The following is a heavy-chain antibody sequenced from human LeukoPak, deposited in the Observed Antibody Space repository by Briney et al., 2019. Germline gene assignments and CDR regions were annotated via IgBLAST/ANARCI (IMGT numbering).Heavy chain of an antibody. CDR3: ARELVAHSSSSGDYYYMDV. Sequence: GGSLRLSCAASGFTFSSYSMNWVRQAPGQGLEWVSYISSSIGTIYYAYSVKGRFTISRDNAKNSLYLQMNSLRAEDTAVYYCARELVAHSSSSGDYYYMDVWGKGTTVTVSS. D-gene: IGHD6-6*01. CDR1: GFTFSSYS. CDR2: ISSSIGTI. J-gene: IGHJ6*03. V-gene: IGHV3-48*04.